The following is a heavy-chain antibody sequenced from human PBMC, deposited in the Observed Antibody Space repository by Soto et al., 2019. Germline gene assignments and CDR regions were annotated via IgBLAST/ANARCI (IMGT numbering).Heavy chain of an antibody. V-gene: IGHV3-23*01. CDR3: AREGRQLVLDYFDS. CDR1: GFTFGTYA. D-gene: IGHD6-6*01. J-gene: IGHJ4*02. Sequence: PGGSLRLSCAASGFTFGTYAMSWVRQAPGKGLEWVSAISGSGGNTYYADSVKGRFTISRDNSKNTLYLQMNSLTADDTAVYFCAREGRQLVLDYFDSWGQGTLVTVS. CDR2: ISGSGGNT.